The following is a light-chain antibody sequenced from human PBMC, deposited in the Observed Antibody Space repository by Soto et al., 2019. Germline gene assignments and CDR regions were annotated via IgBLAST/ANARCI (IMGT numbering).Light chain of an antibody. V-gene: IGKV1-5*01. CDR3: QQYKIRST. CDR2: DVS. J-gene: IGKJ1*01. CDR1: ERVAKW. Sequence: DIQMTQSPSSLSASVGDTVTITCRASERVAKWLAWYHQKPGNAPKVLIYDVSKLGSGVPSRFSGSGSETELTLSITGLQPEDSATYFCQQYKIRSTFGQGTKVEV.